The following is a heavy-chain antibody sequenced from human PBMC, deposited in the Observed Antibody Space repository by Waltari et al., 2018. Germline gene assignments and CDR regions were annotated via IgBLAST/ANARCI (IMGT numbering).Heavy chain of an antibody. D-gene: IGHD4-4*01. CDR1: GVSIRNIDFY. CDR3: ARDYRSVYDY. CDR2: TSYSGSP. V-gene: IGHV4-39*02. Sequence: QLQLQESGPGLTKPSETLSLTCTVSGVSIRNIDFYWGWIRQPPGKGLEWIGSTSYSGSPCYRTSLKSRVTMSADPSKNQVSLKLASVTAADTAVYYCARDYRSVYDYWGQGIMVTVSS. J-gene: IGHJ4*02.